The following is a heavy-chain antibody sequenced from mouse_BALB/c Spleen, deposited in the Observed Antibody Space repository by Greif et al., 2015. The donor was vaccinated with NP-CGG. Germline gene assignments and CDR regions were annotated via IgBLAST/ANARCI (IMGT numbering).Heavy chain of an antibody. J-gene: IGHJ1*01. CDR1: GFTFSDAW. CDR3: TRWDYWYFDV. CDR2: IRSQANNHAT. D-gene: IGHD4-1*01. V-gene: IGHV6-6*01. Sequence: VQLKESGGGLVQPGGSMKLSCAASGFTFSDAWMDWVRPSPEKGLEWVAEIRSQANNHATYYAESVQGRFTISSDDSKSRGDLQKNSLRAEDTGIYYWTRWDYWYFDVWGAGTTVTVSS.